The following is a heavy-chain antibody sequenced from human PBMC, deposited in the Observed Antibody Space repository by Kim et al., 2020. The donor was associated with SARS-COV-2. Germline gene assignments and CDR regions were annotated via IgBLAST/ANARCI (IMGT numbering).Heavy chain of an antibody. CDR2: IYPGDSDT. V-gene: IGHV5-51*01. J-gene: IGHJ4*02. CDR3: ARRTGWNTGSSFDY. Sequence: GESLKISCRSSGYSFSSYWIGWVRQMPGKGLEWMGIIYPGDSDTRYSPSFQGQVTISADKSISTSYLQWSSLKASDTAMYYCARRTGWNTGSSFDYWGQGTLVTVSS. D-gene: IGHD1-1*01. CDR1: GYSFSSYW.